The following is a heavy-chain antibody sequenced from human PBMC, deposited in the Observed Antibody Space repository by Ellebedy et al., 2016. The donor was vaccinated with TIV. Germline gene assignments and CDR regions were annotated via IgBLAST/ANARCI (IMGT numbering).Heavy chain of an antibody. CDR3: ARDRECEVGGRCSSNNWFDP. Sequence: GGSLRLSCAASGFTFSSYSMNWVRQAPGKGLEWVSYISSSSSTIYYADSVKGRFTISRDNAKNSLYLQMNSLRAEDTAVYYCARDRECEVGGRCSSNNWFDPWGQGTLVTVSS. J-gene: IGHJ5*02. CDR2: ISSSSSTI. CDR1: GFTFSSYS. D-gene: IGHD6-13*01. V-gene: IGHV3-48*01.